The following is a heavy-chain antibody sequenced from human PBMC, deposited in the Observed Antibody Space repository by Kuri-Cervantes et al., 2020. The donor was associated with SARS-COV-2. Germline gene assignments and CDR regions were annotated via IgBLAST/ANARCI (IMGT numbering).Heavy chain of an antibody. CDR3: AKAYYDFWSGYYRGGYYFDY. CDR1: GFTFSTYG. CDR2: ISYDGSNK. J-gene: IGHJ4*02. D-gene: IGHD3-3*01. V-gene: IGHV3-30*18. Sequence: LSLTCAASGFTFSTYGLHWVRQAPGKGPEWVAVISYDGSNKYYADSVKGRFTISRDNSKNTLYLQMNSLRAEDTAVYYCAKAYYDFWSGYYRGGYYFDYWGQGTLVTVSS.